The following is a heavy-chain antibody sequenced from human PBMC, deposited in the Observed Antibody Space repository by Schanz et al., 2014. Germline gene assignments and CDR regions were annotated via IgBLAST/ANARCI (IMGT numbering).Heavy chain of an antibody. CDR2: ISYDGTNE. J-gene: IGHJ4*02. V-gene: IGHV3-30*18. CDR3: AKDRGDGYSNGIFQY. Sequence: VQLVESGGGLVQPGGSLRLSCAASGFTVSKNYMSWVRQAPGKGLEWVAVISYDGTNEYYAESVKGRFTISRDNAKNTFYLHMNSLRNEDTAVYFCAKDRGDGYSNGIFQYWGLGTLVTVSS. CDR1: GFTVSKNY. D-gene: IGHD5-18*01.